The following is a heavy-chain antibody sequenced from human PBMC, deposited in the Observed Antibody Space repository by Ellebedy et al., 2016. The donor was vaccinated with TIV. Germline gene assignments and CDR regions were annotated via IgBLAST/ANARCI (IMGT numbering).Heavy chain of an antibody. CDR3: ARGRGVTTPGRNYFDY. V-gene: IGHV5-51*01. Sequence: GESLKISXQGFGYSFTSYWIGWVRQMPGKGLEWLGIIFPGDSATRYSPSFQGQVSFSADTSISTAYLQWSSLQASDTGMYYCARGRGVTTPGRNYFDYWGQGTLVTVSS. CDR2: IFPGDSAT. D-gene: IGHD4-17*01. CDR1: GYSFTSYW. J-gene: IGHJ4*02.